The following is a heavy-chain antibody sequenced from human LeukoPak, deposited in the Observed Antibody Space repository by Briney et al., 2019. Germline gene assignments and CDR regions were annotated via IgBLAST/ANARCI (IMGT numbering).Heavy chain of an antibody. J-gene: IGHJ5*02. D-gene: IGHD3-3*01. V-gene: IGHV3-48*01. CDR1: GFTFSSYS. Sequence: PGGSLRLSCAASGFTFSSYSMNWVCQAPGKGLEWVSYISSSSSTIYYADSVKGRFTISRDNAKNSLYLQMNSLRAEDTAVYYCARVPLVLPFVVSWGQGTLVTVSS. CDR2: ISSSSSTI. CDR3: ARVPLVLPFVVS.